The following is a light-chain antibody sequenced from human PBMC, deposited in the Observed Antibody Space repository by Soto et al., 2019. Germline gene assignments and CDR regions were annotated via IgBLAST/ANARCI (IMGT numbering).Light chain of an antibody. CDR1: QSVSSS. CDR2: GAS. J-gene: IGKJ1*01. CDR3: QQYGSLSWT. V-gene: IGKV3-20*01. Sequence: EIVMTQSPATLSVSPGETATLSCRASQSVSSSLAWYQQKPGQAPRIIIFGASGRATGIPDRFSGSGSGTDFTLTISRLEPEDFAVYYCQQYGSLSWTFGQGTKVDIK.